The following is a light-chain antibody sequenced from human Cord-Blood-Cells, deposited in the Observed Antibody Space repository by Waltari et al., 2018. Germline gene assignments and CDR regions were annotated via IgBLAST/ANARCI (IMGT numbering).Light chain of an antibody. Sequence: AVLTQPAYVSGYTGQSITSAGNGTSSAGWRYHLDSWYQQPPGKAPKLILYEGSTRPSVFSIRFSGSTSGNTASLTISGLQAEDEADYYCCSYAGSSTWVFGGGTKLTVL. CDR2: EGS. V-gene: IGLV2-23*01. CDR1: SSAGWRYHL. J-gene: IGLJ3*02. CDR3: CSYAGSSTWV.